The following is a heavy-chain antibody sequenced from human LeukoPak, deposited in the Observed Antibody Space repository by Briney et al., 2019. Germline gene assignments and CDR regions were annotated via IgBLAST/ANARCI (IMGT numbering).Heavy chain of an antibody. J-gene: IGHJ4*02. V-gene: IGHV3-21*01. CDR2: I. CDR3: ARTYYDILTGYNPYLDY. D-gene: IGHD3-9*01. Sequence: GGSLRLACAPSGLTFNTYTMDWVRQAPGKGLEWVSCIYSADSVKGRFTISRDNAKNFLYLQMNSLRAEDTAVYYCARTYYDILTGYNPYLDYWGQGILVTVSS. CDR1: GLTFNTYT.